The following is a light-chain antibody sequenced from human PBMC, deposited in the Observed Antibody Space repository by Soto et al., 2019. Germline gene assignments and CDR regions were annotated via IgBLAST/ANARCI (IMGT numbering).Light chain of an antibody. V-gene: IGKV1-5*01. CDR3: QQYNSDSLT. CDR1: QSINNW. Sequence: DIQVSKPTSTLSASEGDRVPITCRASQSINNWLAWYQQKPGKAPELLIFDASSLESGVPSRFSGGGSGTEFTLTISSLQPGDFATYYCQQYNSDSLTFGGGTKVDIK. CDR2: DAS. J-gene: IGKJ4*01.